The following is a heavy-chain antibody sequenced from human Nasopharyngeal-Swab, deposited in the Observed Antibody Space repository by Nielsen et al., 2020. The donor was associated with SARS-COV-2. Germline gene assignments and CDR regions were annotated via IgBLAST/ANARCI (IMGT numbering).Heavy chain of an antibody. D-gene: IGHD3-22*01. V-gene: IGHV4-34*01. CDR2: INHSGST. Sequence: WIRQPPGKGLEWIGEINHSGSTNYNPSLKSRVTISVDTSKNQFPLKLSSVTAADTAVYYCASPQGSSGHYYMDVWGKGTTVTVSS. J-gene: IGHJ6*03. CDR3: ASPQGSSGHYYMDV.